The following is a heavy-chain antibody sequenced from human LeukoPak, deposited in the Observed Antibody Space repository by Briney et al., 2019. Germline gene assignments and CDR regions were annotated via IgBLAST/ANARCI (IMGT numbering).Heavy chain of an antibody. CDR3: AREERGSSWYIINYFDY. Sequence: RPSETLSLTCTVSGVSISRQYWSWIRQPPGKGLEWIGYIYYSASANYNPSLKSRVTISIDTSKKQVSLKVNSVTAADTAVYYCAREERGSSWYIINYFDYWGQGTLVTVSS. V-gene: IGHV4-59*11. CDR1: GVSISRQY. D-gene: IGHD6-13*01. CDR2: IYYSASA. J-gene: IGHJ4*02.